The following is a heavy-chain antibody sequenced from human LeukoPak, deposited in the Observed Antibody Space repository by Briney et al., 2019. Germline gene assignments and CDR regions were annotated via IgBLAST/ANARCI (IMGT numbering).Heavy chain of an antibody. J-gene: IGHJ4*02. D-gene: IGHD2-15*01. CDR3: AVGYCSGGSCYPSPDY. CDR2: ISYDGSNK. Sequence: PGGSLRLSCAASGFTFSSYAMHWVRQAPGKGLEWVAVISYDGSNKYYADSVKGRFTISRDNSKNTLYLQMNSLRAEDTAVYYCAVGYCSGGSCYPSPDYWGQGTLVTVSS. CDR1: GFTFSSYA. V-gene: IGHV3-30*04.